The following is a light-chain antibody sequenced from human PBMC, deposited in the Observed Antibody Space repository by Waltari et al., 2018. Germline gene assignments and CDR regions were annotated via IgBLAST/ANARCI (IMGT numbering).Light chain of an antibody. CDR2: GAS. CDR3: QQYNNWPPYT. CDR1: QSVSSN. J-gene: IGKJ2*01. Sequence: DIVMTQSPATLSVSPGASATLSCRASQSVSSNLAWYQQKPGQAPRLLIYGASTRATGIPARFSGSGSGTEFTLTISSLQSEDFAVYYCQQYNNWPPYTFGQGTKLEIK. V-gene: IGKV3-15*01.